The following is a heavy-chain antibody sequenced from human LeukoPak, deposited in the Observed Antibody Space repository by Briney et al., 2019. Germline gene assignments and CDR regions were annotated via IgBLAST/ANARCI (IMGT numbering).Heavy chain of an antibody. V-gene: IGHV4-59*01. D-gene: IGHD6-19*01. Sequence: PSETLSLTCTVSGGSISSYYWSWIRQPPGKGLEWIGYIYYSGSTNYNPSLKSRVTISVDTSKNQFSLKLSSVTAADTAVYYCARDRREQWLPGRFDPWGQGILVTVSS. J-gene: IGHJ5*02. CDR1: GGSISSYY. CDR3: ARDRREQWLPGRFDP. CDR2: IYYSGST.